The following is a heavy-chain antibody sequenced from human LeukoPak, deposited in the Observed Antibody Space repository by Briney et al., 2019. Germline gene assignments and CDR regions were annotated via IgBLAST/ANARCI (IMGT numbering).Heavy chain of an antibody. CDR1: GGSISTYY. Sequence: SETLSLTCAVSGGSISTYYWSWIRQPPGKGLEWIGYIYYSGSTNYNASLKSRVTISVDTSKNHFSPKVFSVTAADTAIYYCARGYRGYNYGLPYFYMDVWGKGTMVTISS. D-gene: IGHD5-18*01. CDR2: IYYSGST. V-gene: IGHV4-59*01. CDR3: ARGYRGYNYGLPYFYMDV. J-gene: IGHJ6*03.